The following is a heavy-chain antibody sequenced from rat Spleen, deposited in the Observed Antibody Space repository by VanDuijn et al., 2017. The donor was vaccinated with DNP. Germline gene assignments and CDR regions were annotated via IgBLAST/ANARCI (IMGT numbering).Heavy chain of an antibody. V-gene: IGHV5-25*01. CDR1: GFTFSDYY. D-gene: IGHD1-3*01. J-gene: IGHJ1*01. CDR3: AKDRDYGSAYWYFDF. CDR2: ITSSGRNT. Sequence: EVQLVESGGGLVQPGRSLKLSCAASGFTFSDYYMAWIRQVPGKGLEWVASITSSGRNTYYPDSVKGRFTISRDNTENTVYLQMNSLRSEDTATYYCAKDRDYGSAYWYFDFWGPGTMVTVSS.